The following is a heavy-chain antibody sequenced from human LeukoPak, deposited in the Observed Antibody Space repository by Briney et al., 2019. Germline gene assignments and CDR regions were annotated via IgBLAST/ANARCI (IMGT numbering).Heavy chain of an antibody. CDR1: GFTFSSYW. J-gene: IGHJ4*02. CDR3: ARDVWTGVAVSDY. CDR2: IKEDGSIQ. D-gene: IGHD6-19*01. V-gene: IGHV3-7*01. Sequence: GGSLRLSCLASGFTFSSYWMTWVRQAPGKGLEWLANIKEDGSIQYYLDSVRGRFTISRDNAKTSVYLQLNSLRADDTAVYHCARDVWTGVAVSDYWGQGTLVTVSS.